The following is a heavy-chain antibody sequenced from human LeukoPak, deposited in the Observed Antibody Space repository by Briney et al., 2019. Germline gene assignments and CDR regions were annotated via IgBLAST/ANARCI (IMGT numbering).Heavy chain of an antibody. CDR3: VAPRYSSSWYYFDY. Sequence: TVSVSYKASAGTFSSYDISWVRQAPGQGLEWMGGIIPIFGTANYAQKFQGRVTITADKSTSTAYMELSSLRSEDTAVYYCVAPRYSSSWYYFDYWGQGTLVTVSS. V-gene: IGHV1-69*06. CDR2: IIPIFGTA. D-gene: IGHD6-13*01. J-gene: IGHJ4*02. CDR1: AGTFSSYD.